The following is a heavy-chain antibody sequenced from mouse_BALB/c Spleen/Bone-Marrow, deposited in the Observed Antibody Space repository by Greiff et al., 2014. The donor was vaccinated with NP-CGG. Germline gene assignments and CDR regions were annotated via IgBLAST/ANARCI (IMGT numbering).Heavy chain of an antibody. CDR3: ARSAYYGSSYGAMDY. D-gene: IGHD1-1*01. V-gene: IGHV1-82*01. CDR1: GYAFSSSW. CDR2: IYPGDGDT. J-gene: IGHJ4*01. Sequence: VKLVESGPELVKPGASVKISCTGSGYAFSSSWMNWVKQRPGQGLGWIGRIYPGDGDTNSNGRFKGKATLTADRSSNTAYMQLSSLTSVDSAVYFCARSAYYGSSYGAMDYWGQGTSVTVSS.